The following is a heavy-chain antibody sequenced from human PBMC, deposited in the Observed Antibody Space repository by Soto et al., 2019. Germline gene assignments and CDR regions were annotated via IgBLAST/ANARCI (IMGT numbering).Heavy chain of an antibody. CDR2: IWYDGSNK. V-gene: IGHV3-33*01. J-gene: IGHJ6*02. CDR1: GFTFSSYG. Sequence: GGSLRLSCAASGFTFSSYGMHWVRQAPGKGLEWVAVIWYDGSNKYYADSVKGRFTISRDNSKNTLYLQMNSLRAEDTAVYYCARVILEDYYYGMDVWGQGTTVTVS. CDR3: ARVILEDYYYGMDV. D-gene: IGHD1-1*01.